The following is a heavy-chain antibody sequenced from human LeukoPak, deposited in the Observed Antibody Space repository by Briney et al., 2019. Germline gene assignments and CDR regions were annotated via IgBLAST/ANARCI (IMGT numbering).Heavy chain of an antibody. V-gene: IGHV4-34*01. Sequence: SETLSLTCAVYGGSFSGYYWSWIRQPPGKGLEWIGEINHSGSTNYNPSLKSRVTISVDTSKNQFSLKLSSVTAADTAVYYCARGRYDILTGYSYWYFDLWGRGTLVTVSS. CDR3: ARGRYDILTGYSYWYFDL. CDR2: INHSGST. J-gene: IGHJ2*01. CDR1: GGSFSGYY. D-gene: IGHD3-9*01.